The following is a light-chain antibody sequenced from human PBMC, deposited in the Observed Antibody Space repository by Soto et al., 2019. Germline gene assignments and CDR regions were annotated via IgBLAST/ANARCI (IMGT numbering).Light chain of an antibody. V-gene: IGLV2-11*01. CDR1: SSDVGGYNY. CDR2: DVS. J-gene: IGLJ1*01. CDR3: CSYAGSYTYV. Sequence: QSLLTHPRSLSGSPGQSVTISCTGTSSDVGGYNYVSWYQQHPGKAPKLMIYDVSKRPSGVPDRLSGSKSGNTASLAISGLQAEDEADYYCCSYAGSYTYVFGTGTKVTVL.